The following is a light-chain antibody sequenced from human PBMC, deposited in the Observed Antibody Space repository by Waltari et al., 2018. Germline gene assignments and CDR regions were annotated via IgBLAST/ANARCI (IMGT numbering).Light chain of an antibody. CDR1: QSVTSSS. J-gene: IGKJ4*01. CDR2: GTS. CDR3: QQYDGEVVT. Sequence: EIVLTQSPGTLSLSPGERATLSCRASQSVTSSSLTWYQQKFGQAPRLLIYGTSSRATGIPDRFSGSGSGTDFTLTISRLEPEDFAVYYCQQYDGEVVTFGGGTKVEI. V-gene: IGKV3-20*01.